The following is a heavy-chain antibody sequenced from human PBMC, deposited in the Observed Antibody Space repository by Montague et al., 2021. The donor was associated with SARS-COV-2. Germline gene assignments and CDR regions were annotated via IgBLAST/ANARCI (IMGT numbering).Heavy chain of an antibody. V-gene: IGHV6-1*01. CDR2: TYYRSKWYN. Sequence: CAISGDSVSSNIATWNWIRQSPSRGLEWLGRTYYRSKWYNDCAESVKSRITIDPDTSKHQFSLHLNSATPEDAAVYYCARIPVGSKYYFDLWGQGTLVTVSS. D-gene: IGHD2-2*01. CDR1: GDSVSSNIAT. CDR3: ARIPVGSKYYFDL. J-gene: IGHJ4*02.